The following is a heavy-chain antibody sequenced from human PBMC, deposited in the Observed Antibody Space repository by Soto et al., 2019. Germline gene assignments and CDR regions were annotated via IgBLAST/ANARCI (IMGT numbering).Heavy chain of an antibody. Sequence: EXLKISYKCSGYXFTSYLFVWVRQMPGKGLEWMGIIYPGDSDTRYSPSFQGQVTISADKSISTAYLQWSILKASDTATYYCAIRYSSSSESSFDYWGQGTLGTVSS. D-gene: IGHD6-6*01. CDR3: AIRYSSSSESSFDY. V-gene: IGHV5-51*01. CDR1: GYXFTSYL. CDR2: IYPGDSDT. J-gene: IGHJ4*02.